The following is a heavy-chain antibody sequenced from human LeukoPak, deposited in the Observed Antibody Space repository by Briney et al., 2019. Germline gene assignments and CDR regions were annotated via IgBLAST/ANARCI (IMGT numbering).Heavy chain of an antibody. Sequence: PGGSLRLSCAASGFTFRNVWMGWVRQAPGKGLEWVGQSKSITDGGATDYAAPVEGRFTMSRDNSKDTLYLEMNSLKTEDTGVYYCTANVPQTVLGVVLIGQKDSYWDQGTLVTVSS. CDR1: GFTFRNVW. D-gene: IGHD3-3*01. V-gene: IGHV3-15*05. J-gene: IGHJ4*02. CDR3: TANVPQTVLGVVLIGQKDSY. CDR2: SKSITDGGAT.